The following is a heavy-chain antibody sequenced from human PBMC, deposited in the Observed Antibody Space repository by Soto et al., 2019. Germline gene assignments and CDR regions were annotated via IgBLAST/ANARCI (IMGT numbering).Heavy chain of an antibody. CDR1: GFTFSSYS. CDR2: ISSSSSYI. D-gene: IGHD1-26*01. J-gene: IGHJ6*02. CDR3: ARHEGVVGAISPYYYYYGMDV. V-gene: IGHV3-21*01. Sequence: EVQLVESGGGLVKPGGSLRLSCAASGFTFSSYSMNWVRQAPGKGLEWVSSISSSSSYIYYADSVKGRFTISRDNAKNSHYLQMISLRAEDTAVYYCARHEGVVGAISPYYYYYGMDVWGQGTTVTVSS.